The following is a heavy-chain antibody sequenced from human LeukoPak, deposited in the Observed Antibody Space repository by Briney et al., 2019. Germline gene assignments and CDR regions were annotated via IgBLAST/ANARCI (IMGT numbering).Heavy chain of an antibody. CDR1: GGSISSYY. J-gene: IGHJ4*02. V-gene: IGHV4-4*07. CDR3: ARHSRTYYDFDY. D-gene: IGHD1-26*01. Sequence: SETLSLTCTVSGGSISSYYWSWIRQPAGKGLEWIGRIYTSGSTNYNPSLNSRVSISVDMSTNQFSLKLTSVTAADTAVYYCARHSRTYYDFDYWGQGTLVTVSS. CDR2: IYTSGST.